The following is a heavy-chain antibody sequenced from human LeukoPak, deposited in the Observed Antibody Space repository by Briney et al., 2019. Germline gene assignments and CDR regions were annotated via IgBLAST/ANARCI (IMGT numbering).Heavy chain of an antibody. V-gene: IGHV4-34*01. CDR3: ARGVRRYSSSPGY. CDR2: INHSGST. Sequence: SETLSLTCAVYGGSFSGYYWSWIRRPPGEGLEWIGEINHSGSTNYNPSLKSRVTISVDTSKNQFSLKLSSVTAADTAVYYCARGVRRYSSSPGYWGQGTLVTVSS. D-gene: IGHD6-13*01. J-gene: IGHJ4*02. CDR1: GGSFSGYY.